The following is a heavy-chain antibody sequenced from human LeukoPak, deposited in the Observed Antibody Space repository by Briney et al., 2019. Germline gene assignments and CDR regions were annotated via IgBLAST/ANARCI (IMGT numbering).Heavy chain of an antibody. CDR2: INHSGST. V-gene: IGHV4-34*01. Sequence: SETLSLTCAVYGGSFSGYYWSWIRQPPGKGLEWIGEINHSGSTNYNPSLKSRVTISVDTSKNQFSLKLSSVTAADTAVYYCARGRYLDYWGQGTLVTVSS. CDR3: ARGRYLDY. CDR1: GGSFSGYY. J-gene: IGHJ4*02.